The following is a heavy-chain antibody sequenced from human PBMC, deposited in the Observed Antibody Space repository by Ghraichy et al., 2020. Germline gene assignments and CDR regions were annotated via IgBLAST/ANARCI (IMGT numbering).Heavy chain of an antibody. CDR1: GASISSSDW. V-gene: IGHV4-4*02. CDR3: ARDLSSRTAYYDSSDR. J-gene: IGHJ5*02. Sequence: TLSLTCAVSGASISSSDWWSWVRQPPGKGLEWIGEISHSGSTNYTPSLKRRVTISVDKSKNRFSLKLNSVTAADTAVYYCARDLSSRTAYYDSSDRWGQGTLVTVSS. D-gene: IGHD3-22*01. CDR2: ISHSGST.